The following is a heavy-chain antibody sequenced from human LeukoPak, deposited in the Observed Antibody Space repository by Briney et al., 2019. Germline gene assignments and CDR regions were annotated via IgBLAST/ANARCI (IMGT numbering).Heavy chain of an antibody. CDR2: INASNGNT. Sequence: ASVKVSCKASGYTFTSHAMHWVRQAPGQRLEWMGWINASNGNTKYSQKFQGRVTITRDTSASTAYMELSSLRSEDTAMYYCARLVSSAWYLDYWGQGTLVTVSS. V-gene: IGHV1-3*01. CDR3: ARLVSSAWYLDY. J-gene: IGHJ4*02. CDR1: GYTFTSHA. D-gene: IGHD6-13*01.